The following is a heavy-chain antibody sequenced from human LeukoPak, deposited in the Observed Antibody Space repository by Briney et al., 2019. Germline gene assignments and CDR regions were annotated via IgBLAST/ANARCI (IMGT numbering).Heavy chain of an antibody. CDR1: GFTFSSYW. V-gene: IGHV3-74*01. Sequence: GGSLRLSCAASGFTFSSYWMHWVRQAPGKGLVWVSRINSDGSSTSYADSVKGRFTISRDNAKNTLYLQMNSLRAEDTAVYYCARDSVYCSGGSCYSFDYWGQGTLVTVSS. CDR3: ARDSVYCSGGSCYSFDY. J-gene: IGHJ4*02. CDR2: INSDGSST. D-gene: IGHD2-15*01.